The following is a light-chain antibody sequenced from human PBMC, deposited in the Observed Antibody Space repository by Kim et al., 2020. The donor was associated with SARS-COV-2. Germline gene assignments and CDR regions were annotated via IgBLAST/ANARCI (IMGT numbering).Light chain of an antibody. CDR2: GND. CDR1: GSDSGPDSD. V-gene: IGLV1-40*01. J-gene: IGLJ3*02. CDR3: QSYDDSLRGWV. Sequence: RVTIAFTWGGSDSGPDSDVHWYKQLPGSSPKLVIFGNDHRPSGVTDRFSGSKSGPSASLVITGLQSDDEGDYLCQSYDDSLRGWVFGGGTQLTVL.